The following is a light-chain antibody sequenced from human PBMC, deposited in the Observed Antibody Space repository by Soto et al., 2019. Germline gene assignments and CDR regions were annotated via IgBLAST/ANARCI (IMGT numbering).Light chain of an antibody. J-gene: IGKJ5*01. CDR3: QQYTNWPIT. CDR2: DAS. V-gene: IGKV3D-15*01. CDR1: QSVSSY. Sequence: EVVLTQSPGTLSLSPGERATLSCRASQSVSSYLAWYQQQPGQAPRLLIYDASNRATGIPARFSGSGSGTEFTLTISSLQSEDFAVYFCQQYTNWPITFGQGTRLEI.